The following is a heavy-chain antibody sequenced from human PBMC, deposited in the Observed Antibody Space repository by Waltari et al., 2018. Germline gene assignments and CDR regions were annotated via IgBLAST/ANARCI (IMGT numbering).Heavy chain of an antibody. CDR3: ARRKRGGALDY. Sequence: QVQLQQWGAGLLKPSETLSLTCAVYGGSFSGYYWSWIRQPPGKGLEWIGEINHSGSTNYNPSLKSRVTITVDTSKNPFSLKLSSVTAADTAVYDCARRKRGGALDYWGQGTLVTVSS. V-gene: IGHV4-34*01. CDR2: INHSGST. D-gene: IGHD2-15*01. J-gene: IGHJ4*02. CDR1: GGSFSGYY.